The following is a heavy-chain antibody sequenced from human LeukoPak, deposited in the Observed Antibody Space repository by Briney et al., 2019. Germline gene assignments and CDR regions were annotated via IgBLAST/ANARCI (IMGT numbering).Heavy chain of an antibody. CDR1: GYSFTTYS. CDR3: ARRSSSGGISFDY. CDR2: IYPGDSDP. Sequence: GESLKISCKGSGYSFTTYSIGWVRQMPGKGLEWMGIIYPGDSDPRYSPSFQGQVTISADKSISTAYLQWSSLEASDTAMYYCARRSSSGGISFDYWGQGTLVTVSS. D-gene: IGHD6-19*01. V-gene: IGHV5-51*01. J-gene: IGHJ4*02.